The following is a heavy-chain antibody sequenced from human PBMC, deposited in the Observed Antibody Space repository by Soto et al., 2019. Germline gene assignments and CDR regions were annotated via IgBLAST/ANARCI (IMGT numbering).Heavy chain of an antibody. CDR2: INPSGGST. CDR3: ARDLGYSSSWYDFLPGGWFDP. Sequence: ASVKVSCKASGYTFTSYYMHWVRQAPGQGLEWMGIINPSGGSTSYAQKFQGRVTMTRDTSTSTVYMELSSLRSEDTAVYYCARDLGYSSSWYDFLPGGWFDPWGQGTLVTVSS. J-gene: IGHJ5*02. D-gene: IGHD6-13*01. CDR1: GYTFTSYY. V-gene: IGHV1-46*01.